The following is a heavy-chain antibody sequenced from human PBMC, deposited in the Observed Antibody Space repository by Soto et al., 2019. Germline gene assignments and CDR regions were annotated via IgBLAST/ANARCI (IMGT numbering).Heavy chain of an antibody. CDR2: INHSVTT. CDR1: GGSFSTYY. J-gene: IGHJ4*02. CDR3: TTTMGDPVTVMY. D-gene: IGHD2-8*02. V-gene: IGHV4-34*01. Sequence: VQLQQWGAGLLTPSETLSLSCAVYGGSFSTYYWNWIRQPPGRGLEWIGEINHSVTTHYNPSLKSRVTMSADASKRQFYLDLSSVTAADTAVYYCTTTMGDPVTVMYWGQGTLVTVSS.